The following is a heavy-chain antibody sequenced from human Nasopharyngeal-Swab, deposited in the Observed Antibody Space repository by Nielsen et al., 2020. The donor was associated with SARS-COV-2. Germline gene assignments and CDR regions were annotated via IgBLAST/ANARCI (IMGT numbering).Heavy chain of an antibody. CDR2: IYYSGSI. D-gene: IGHD6-13*01. CDR1: GGSISSYY. Sequence: SETLSLTCTVSGGSISSYYWSWIRQPPGKGLEWIGYIYYSGSINYNPSLKSRVTISVDTSKNQFSLKLSSVTAADTTVYYCARDRPAAADSNYYYGMDVWGQGTTVTVSS. V-gene: IGHV4-59*01. J-gene: IGHJ6*02. CDR3: ARDRPAAADSNYYYGMDV.